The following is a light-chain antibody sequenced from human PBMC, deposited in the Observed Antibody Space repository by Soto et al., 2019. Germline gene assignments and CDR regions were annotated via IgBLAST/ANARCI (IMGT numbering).Light chain of an antibody. J-gene: IGKJ1*01. CDR3: QQYNNWPPWT. Sequence: IVLTQFSDALYLSPGGRATLPCRASQSVSSNLAWYQQKPGQAPRLLIYGASTRATGIPARFSGSGSGTEFTLTISSLQSEDFAVYYWQQYNNWPPWTFGQGTKVDIK. CDR1: QSVSSN. CDR2: GAS. V-gene: IGKV3-15*01.